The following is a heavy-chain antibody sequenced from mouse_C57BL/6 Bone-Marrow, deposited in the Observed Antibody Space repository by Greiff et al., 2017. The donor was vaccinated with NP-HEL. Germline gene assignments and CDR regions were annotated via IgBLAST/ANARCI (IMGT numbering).Heavy chain of an antibody. Sequence: QVQLKESGPGLVQPSQSLSITCTVSGFSLTSYGVHWVRQSPGKGLEWLGVIWSGGSTDYNAAFISRLSISKDNSKSQVFFKMNSLQADDTAIYYCAIDGYYDYYAMDYWGQGTSVTVSS. V-gene: IGHV2-2*01. CDR2: IWSGGST. CDR3: AIDGYYDYYAMDY. J-gene: IGHJ4*01. CDR1: GFSLTSYG. D-gene: IGHD2-3*01.